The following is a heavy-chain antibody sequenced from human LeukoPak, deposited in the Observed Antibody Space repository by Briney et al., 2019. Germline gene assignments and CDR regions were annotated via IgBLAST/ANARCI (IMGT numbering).Heavy chain of an antibody. CDR2: IWYDGSSK. V-gene: IGHV3-33*01. CDR1: GFTFSSYG. CDR3: ARATTVVTPNKYYYYYGMDV. D-gene: IGHD4-23*01. J-gene: IGHJ6*02. Sequence: GRSLRLSCAASGFTFSSYGMHWVLQAPGKGLEWVAVIWYDGSSKYYADSVKGRFTISRDNSKNTLYLQMNSLRAEDTAVYYCARATTVVTPNKYYYYYGMDVWGQGTTVTVSS.